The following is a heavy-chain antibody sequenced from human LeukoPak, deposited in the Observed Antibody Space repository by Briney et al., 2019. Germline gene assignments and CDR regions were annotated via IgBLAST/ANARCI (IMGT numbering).Heavy chain of an antibody. CDR3: ARTEAGSSWYGSGYFDY. Sequence: GGSLRLSCAASGFTFSSYSMNWVRQAPGKGLEWVSSISSSSSYIYYADSVKGRFTISRDNAKNSLYLQMNSLRAEDTAVYYCARTEAGSSWYGSGYFDYWGQGTLVTVSS. D-gene: IGHD6-13*01. CDR1: GFTFSSYS. J-gene: IGHJ4*02. V-gene: IGHV3-21*01. CDR2: ISSSSSYI.